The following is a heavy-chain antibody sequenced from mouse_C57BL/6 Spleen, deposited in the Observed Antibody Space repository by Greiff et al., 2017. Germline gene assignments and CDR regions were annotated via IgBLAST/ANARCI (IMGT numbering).Heavy chain of an antibody. CDR3: ASPVYYDYGTLFAY. Sequence: QVQLKQPGTELVKPGASVKLSCKASGYTFTSYWMHWVKQRPGQGLEWIGKINPSNGGTNYNEKFKSKATLTVHKSSSTAYMHLSSLTSEDSAVYYCASPVYYDYGTLFAYWGQGTLVTVSA. D-gene: IGHD2-4*01. CDR1: GYTFTSYW. V-gene: IGHV1-53*01. J-gene: IGHJ3*01. CDR2: INPSNGGT.